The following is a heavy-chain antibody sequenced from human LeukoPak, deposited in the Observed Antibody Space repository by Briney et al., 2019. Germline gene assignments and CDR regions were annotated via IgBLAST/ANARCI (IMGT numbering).Heavy chain of an antibody. D-gene: IGHD3-22*01. Sequence: GGSLRLSCAASGFTFDDYAMSWVRQAPGKGLEWVSAISGSGGSTYYADSVKGRFTISRDNSKNTLYLQMNSLRAEDTAVYYCAKDTDYYDSSGYYPDAFDIWGQGTMVTVSS. V-gene: IGHV3-23*01. CDR3: AKDTDYYDSSGYYPDAFDI. J-gene: IGHJ3*02. CDR1: GFTFDDYA. CDR2: ISGSGGST.